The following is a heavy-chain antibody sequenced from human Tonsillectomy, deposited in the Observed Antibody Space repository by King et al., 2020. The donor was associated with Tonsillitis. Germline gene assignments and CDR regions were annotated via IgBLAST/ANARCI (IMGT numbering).Heavy chain of an antibody. Sequence: VQLVESGVGLVKPGGSLKLSCAASGFTFSSYDLNWVRRAPGKGLEWVSSIDSSSSHIYYADSVKGRFTISRDNAKNSLYLQMNSLRGEDTAVYYCARYGGGSFDYWGQGTLVTVSS. CDR1: GFTFSSYD. CDR3: ARYGGGSFDY. D-gene: IGHD3-10*01. J-gene: IGHJ4*02. V-gene: IGHV3-21*01. CDR2: IDSSSSHI.